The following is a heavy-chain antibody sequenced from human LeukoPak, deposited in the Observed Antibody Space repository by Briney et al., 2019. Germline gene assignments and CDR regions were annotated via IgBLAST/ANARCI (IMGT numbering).Heavy chain of an antibody. J-gene: IGHJ4*02. CDR3: ARSYNFNFDY. D-gene: IGHD3-10*01. Sequence: GGSLRLSCAASGFTFSNYWMHWVRQAPGKGLVWVSRIDTDGRSTGYVDSVKGRFTISRDNAKNTLYLQMNSLRVEDTAVYYCARSYNFNFDYWGQGTLVSVSS. CDR2: IDTDGRST. V-gene: IGHV3-74*01. CDR1: GFTFSNYW.